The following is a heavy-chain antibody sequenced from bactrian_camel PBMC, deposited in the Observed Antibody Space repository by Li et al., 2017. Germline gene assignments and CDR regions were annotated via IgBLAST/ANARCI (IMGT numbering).Heavy chain of an antibody. CDR3: AANSESLRNY. Sequence: VQLVESGGGSAQAGGSLRLSCAHFAGTAFTGWFRQAPGKEREGVAAIDSDGSTSYADSVKGRFTISQDNAKNMVYLQMNNLKPEDTAVYYCAANSESLRNYWGQGTQVTVS. J-gene: IGHJ4*01. CDR1: AGTAFT. D-gene: IGHD4*01. V-gene: IGHV3S53*01. CDR2: IDSDGST.